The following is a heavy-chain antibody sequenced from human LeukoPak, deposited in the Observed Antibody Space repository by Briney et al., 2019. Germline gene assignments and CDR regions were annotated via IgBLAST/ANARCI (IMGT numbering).Heavy chain of an antibody. Sequence: PSETLSLTCTVSGGSISSYYWSWIRQPPGKGLEWIGYIYYSGSTNYNPSLKSRVTISVDTSKNQFSLKLSSVTAADTAVYYCARDGIVGATLFDYWGQGTLVTVSS. CDR1: GGSISSYY. J-gene: IGHJ4*02. V-gene: IGHV4-59*12. D-gene: IGHD1-26*01. CDR2: IYYSGST. CDR3: ARDGIVGATLFDY.